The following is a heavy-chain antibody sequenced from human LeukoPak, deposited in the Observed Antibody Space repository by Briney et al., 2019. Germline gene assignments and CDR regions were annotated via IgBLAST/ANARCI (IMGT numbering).Heavy chain of an antibody. CDR1: GGSFSGYY. V-gene: IGHV4-34*01. Sequence: KPSETLSLTCAVYGGSFSGYYWSWIRQPPGKGLEWIGEINHSGGTNYNPSLKSRVTISVDTSKNQFSLKLSSVTAADTAVYYCARGRFLEWLLKYYYYYYMDVWGKGTTVTVSS. D-gene: IGHD3-3*01. CDR3: ARGRFLEWLLKYYYYYYMDV. J-gene: IGHJ6*03. CDR2: INHSGGT.